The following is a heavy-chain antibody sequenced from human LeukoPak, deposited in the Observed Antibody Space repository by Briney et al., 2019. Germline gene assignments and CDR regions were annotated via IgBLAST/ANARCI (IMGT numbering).Heavy chain of an antibody. J-gene: IGHJ4*02. CDR1: GFTFSTYA. V-gene: IGHV3-23*01. D-gene: IGHD4-17*01. CDR2: ISGSGGST. CDR3: AYGDYDC. Sequence: GGSLRLSCAASGFTFSTYAMNWVRQAPGKGLEWVTTISGSGGSTYYADSVKGRFTISRDNSKNTLYLQMNSLRAEDTAVYYCAYGDYDCWGQGTLVTVSS.